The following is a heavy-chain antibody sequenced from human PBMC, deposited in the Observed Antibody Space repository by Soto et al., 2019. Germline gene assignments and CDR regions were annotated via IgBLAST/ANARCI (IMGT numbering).Heavy chain of an antibody. V-gene: IGHV1-69*12. CDR1: GGTFSSYV. Sequence: VQLVQSGAEVKKPGSSVKVSCKASGGTFSSYVISWVRQAPGQGLKWMGGIIPITGPAHYAQKFQGRVTITADESTSTAYMELNSLRSEDTAVFYCAKGGGSSWAMDVWGQGTTVTVSS. J-gene: IGHJ6*02. D-gene: IGHD2-15*01. CDR3: AKGGGSSWAMDV. CDR2: IIPITGPA.